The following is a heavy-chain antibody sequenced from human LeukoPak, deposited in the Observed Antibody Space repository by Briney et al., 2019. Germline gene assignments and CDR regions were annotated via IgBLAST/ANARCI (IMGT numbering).Heavy chain of an antibody. CDR3: ARAEMGTTIFGVVIRLDAFDI. Sequence: AGGSLRLSCAASGFTFSSYWMSWVRQAPGKGLEWVANIKRDGSEKYYVDSVKGRFTISRDNAKNALYLQRNSLSAEDTAVYYCARAEMGTTIFGVVIRLDAFDIWGQGTMVTVSS. V-gene: IGHV3-7*01. CDR2: IKRDGSEK. D-gene: IGHD3-3*01. J-gene: IGHJ3*02. CDR1: GFTFSSYW.